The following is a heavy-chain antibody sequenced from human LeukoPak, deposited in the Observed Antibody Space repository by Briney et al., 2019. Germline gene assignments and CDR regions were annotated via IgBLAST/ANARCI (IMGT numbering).Heavy chain of an antibody. J-gene: IGHJ4*02. CDR3: AKGGPKLGIAAAGTCFDY. Sequence: GGSLRLSCVASGFTFSSYAMSWARQAPGKGLEWVSGISSSGSGGNTYYADSVKGRFTISRDSSKNTLFLQMNSLRAEDTAVYYCAKGGPKLGIAAAGTCFDYWGQGTLVTVSS. V-gene: IGHV3-23*01. D-gene: IGHD6-13*01. CDR1: GFTFSSYA. CDR2: ISSSGSGGNT.